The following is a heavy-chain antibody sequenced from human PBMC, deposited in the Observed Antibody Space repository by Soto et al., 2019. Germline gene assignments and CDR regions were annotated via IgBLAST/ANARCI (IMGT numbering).Heavy chain of an antibody. Sequence: GASVKVSCKASGVTFSSYTISWVRQAPGQGLEWMGRIIPILGIANYAQKFQGRVTITADKSTSTAYMELSSLRSEDTAVYYCARALVADFWSGYYFDYWGQGTLVTVSS. J-gene: IGHJ4*02. CDR1: GVTFSSYT. CDR2: IIPILGIA. V-gene: IGHV1-69*02. D-gene: IGHD3-3*01. CDR3: ARALVADFWSGYYFDY.